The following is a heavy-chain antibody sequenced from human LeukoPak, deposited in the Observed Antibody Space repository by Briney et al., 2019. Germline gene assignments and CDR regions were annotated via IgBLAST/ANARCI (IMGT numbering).Heavy chain of an antibody. V-gene: IGHV1-2*02. J-gene: IGHJ6*03. CDR3: ARGSYCSSTSCSPMDV. CDR2: INPNSGGT. CDR1: GYTFTSYD. D-gene: IGHD2-2*01. Sequence: ASVNVSCKASGYTFTSYDINWVRQAPGQGLEWMGWINPNSGGTNYAQKFQGRVTMTRDTSISTAYMELSRLRSDDTAVYYCARGSYCSSTSCSPMDVWGKGTTVTVSS.